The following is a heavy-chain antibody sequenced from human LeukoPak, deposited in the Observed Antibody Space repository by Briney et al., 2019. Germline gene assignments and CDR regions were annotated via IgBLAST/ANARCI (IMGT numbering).Heavy chain of an antibody. CDR3: ARDLAIVVVPAAIKLMDV. CDR2: INAGNGNT. J-gene: IGHJ6*02. D-gene: IGHD2-2*03. Sequence: ASVTVSCTASGYTFTSYAMHWVRQAPGQRLEWMGWINAGNGNTKYSQKFQGRVTITRDTSASTAYMELSSLRSGDTAVYYCARDLAIVVVPAAIKLMDVWGQGTTVTVSS. CDR1: GYTFTSYA. V-gene: IGHV1-3*01.